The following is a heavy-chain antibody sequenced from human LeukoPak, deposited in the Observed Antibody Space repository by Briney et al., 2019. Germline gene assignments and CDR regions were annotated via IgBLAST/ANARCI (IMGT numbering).Heavy chain of an antibody. J-gene: IGHJ4*02. CDR2: IKEDGSEK. D-gene: IGHD2-2*01. V-gene: IGHV3-7*01. Sequence: GGSLRLSCAASGFTFSSYWMSWVRQAPGKGLEWVANIKEDGSEKYYVDSVKGRFAISRDNAKNALYLQMNSLRGEDTAVYHCARGAGYCSSSSCHLWSDYWGQGTLVTVSS. CDR3: ARGAGYCSSSSCHLWSDY. CDR1: GFTFSSYW.